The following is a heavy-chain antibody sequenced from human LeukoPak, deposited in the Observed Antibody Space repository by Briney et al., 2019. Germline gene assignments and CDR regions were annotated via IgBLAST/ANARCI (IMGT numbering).Heavy chain of an antibody. CDR3: ARDPVVGANDAFDI. J-gene: IGHJ3*02. CDR1: GGSISSYY. CDR2: IYYGGST. Sequence: SETLSLTCTVSGGSISSYYWSWIRQPLGEGLEWIGYIYYGGSTNYNPSLKSRVTISVDTSKNQFSLKLSSVTAADTAVYYCARDPVVGANDAFDIWGQGTMVTVSS. V-gene: IGHV4-59*01. D-gene: IGHD1-26*01.